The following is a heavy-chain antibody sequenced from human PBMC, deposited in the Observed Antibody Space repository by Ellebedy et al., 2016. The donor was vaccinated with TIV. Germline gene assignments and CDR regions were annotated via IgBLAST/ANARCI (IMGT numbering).Heavy chain of an antibody. CDR1: GGSFSGYY. CDR2: INHSGST. V-gene: IGHV4-34*01. CDR3: ASTIFGVVLNPKYFDY. J-gene: IGHJ4*02. Sequence: SETLSLTCAVYGGSFSGYYWSWIRQPPGKGLEWIGEINHSGSTNYNPSLKSRVTISVDTSKNQFSLKLSSVTAADTAVYYCASTIFGVVLNPKYFDYWGRGTLVTVSS. D-gene: IGHD3-3*01.